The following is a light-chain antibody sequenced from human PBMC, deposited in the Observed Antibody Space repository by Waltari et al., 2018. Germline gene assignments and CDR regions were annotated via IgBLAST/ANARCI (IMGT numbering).Light chain of an antibody. CDR1: SSAVGDFTS. Sequence: QSALTQPASVSASPGESITISCTATSSAVGDFTSVSWYQQHPGKAPKFMIYDVSNRPSGVSHRFSGSKSGNTASLTISGLQAEDEAVYYCSSFTTSSTQLFGGGTKLTVL. CDR3: SSFTTSSTQL. V-gene: IGLV2-14*03. J-gene: IGLJ2*01. CDR2: DVS.